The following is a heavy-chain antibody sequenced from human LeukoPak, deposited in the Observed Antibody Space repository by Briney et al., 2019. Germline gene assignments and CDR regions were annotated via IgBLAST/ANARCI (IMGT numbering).Heavy chain of an antibody. J-gene: IGHJ4*02. CDR1: GGSISSYY. D-gene: IGHD5-18*01. CDR2: IYTSGST. Sequence: SETLSLTCSVSGGSISSYYWSWIRQPPGKGLEYIGYIYTSGSTNYNPSLKSRVTISVDTSKNQFSLKLSSVTAADTAVYYCARHSGYSYGYADYWGQGTLVTVSS. V-gene: IGHV4-4*09. CDR3: ARHSGYSYGYADY.